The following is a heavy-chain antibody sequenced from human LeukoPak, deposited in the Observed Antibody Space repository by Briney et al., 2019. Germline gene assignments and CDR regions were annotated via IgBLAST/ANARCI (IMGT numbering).Heavy chain of an antibody. CDR3: ALDSSGYAGVGY. CDR2: MNPNSGNT. V-gene: IGHV1-8*02. Sequence: ASVKVSCKASGYTFTGYYMHWVRQATGQGLEWMGWMNPNSGNTGYAQKFQGRVTMTRNTSISTAYMELSSLRSEDTAVYYCALDSSGYAGVGYWGQGTLVTVSS. J-gene: IGHJ4*02. D-gene: IGHD3-22*01. CDR1: GYTFTGYY.